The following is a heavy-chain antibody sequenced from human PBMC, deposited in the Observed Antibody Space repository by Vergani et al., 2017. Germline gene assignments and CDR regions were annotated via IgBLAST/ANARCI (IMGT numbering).Heavy chain of an antibody. CDR3: TRNRSSLPSIAVAVADYYDYGMDV. D-gene: IGHD6-19*01. J-gene: IGHJ6*02. CDR1: GFTFGDYA. Sequence: EVQLVESGGGLVQPGRSLRLSCTASGFTFGDYAMSWVRQAPGKGLEWVGFIRSKAYGGTTEYAASVKGRFTISRDDSKSIAYLQMNSLKTEDTAVYYCTRNRSSLPSIAVAVADYYDYGMDVWGQGTTVTVSS. CDR2: IRSKAYGGTT. V-gene: IGHV3-49*04.